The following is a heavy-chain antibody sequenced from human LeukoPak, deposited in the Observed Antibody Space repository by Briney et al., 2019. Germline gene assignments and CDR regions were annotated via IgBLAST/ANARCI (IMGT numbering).Heavy chain of an antibody. V-gene: IGHV1-2*02. CDR2: INPNSGGT. CDR3: ARDRDYYDSSGYYCY. Sequence: ASVKVSCKASGYAFTGYYMHWVRQAPGQGLEWMGWINPNSGGTNYAQKFQGRVTMTRDTSISTAYMELSRLRSDDTAVYYCARDRDYYDSSGYYCYWGQGTLVTVSS. D-gene: IGHD3-22*01. CDR1: GYAFTGYY. J-gene: IGHJ4*02.